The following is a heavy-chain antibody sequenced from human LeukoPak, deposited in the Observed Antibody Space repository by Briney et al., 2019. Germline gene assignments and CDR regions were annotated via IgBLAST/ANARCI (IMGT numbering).Heavy chain of an antibody. CDR2: INWNGGST. J-gene: IGHJ4*02. D-gene: IGHD2-8*01. CDR1: GFTFDDYG. Sequence: PGGSLRFSCAASGFTFDDYGMSWVRQAPGKGLEWVSGINWNGGSTGYADSVKGRFTISRDNAKNSLYLQMNSLRAEDTALYYCARMYVGIFPAGAPGDYFDYWGQGTLVTVSS. V-gene: IGHV3-20*04. CDR3: ARMYVGIFPAGAPGDYFDY.